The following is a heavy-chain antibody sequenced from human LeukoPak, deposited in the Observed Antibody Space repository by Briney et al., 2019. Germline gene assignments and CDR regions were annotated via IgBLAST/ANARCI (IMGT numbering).Heavy chain of an antibody. CDR2: ITSSRSNK. V-gene: IGHV3-21*01. Sequence: KAGGSLRLSCAASGFTFSSYSMNWVRQAPGKGLEWVSSITSSRSNKYYADSVKGRFTISRANAKNSLYLQMNSLRAVETAVYYCARGMLAAVAAQSWVQGTLVTVSS. J-gene: IGHJ5*02. CDR3: ARGMLAAVAAQS. CDR1: GFTFSSYS. D-gene: IGHD6-19*01.